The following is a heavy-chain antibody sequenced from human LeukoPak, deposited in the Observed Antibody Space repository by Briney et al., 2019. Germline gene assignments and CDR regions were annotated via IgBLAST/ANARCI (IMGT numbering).Heavy chain of an antibody. V-gene: IGHV4-30-2*01. Sequence: PSETLSLTCAVSGGSISSGGYSWSWIRQPPGKGLEWIGYIYHSGSTYYNPSHKSRVTISVDRSKNQFSLKLSSVTAADTAVYYCARAEGYCSGGSCYLDYYGMDVWGQGTTVTVSS. J-gene: IGHJ6*02. CDR2: IYHSGST. CDR3: ARAEGYCSGGSCYLDYYGMDV. D-gene: IGHD2-15*01. CDR1: GGSISSGGYS.